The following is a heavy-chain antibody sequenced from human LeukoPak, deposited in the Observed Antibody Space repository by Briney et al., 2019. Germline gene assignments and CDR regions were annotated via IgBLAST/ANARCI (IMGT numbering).Heavy chain of an antibody. V-gene: IGHV1-8*01. D-gene: IGHD5-18*01. Sequence: ASVKVSCKASGYTFTSYDINWVRQATGQGLEWMGWMNPNSGNTGYAQKFQGRVTMTRNTSISTAYMELSSLRSEDTAVCYCARFGYSYGYIIDYWGQGTLVTVSS. CDR2: MNPNSGNT. CDR3: ARFGYSYGYIIDY. J-gene: IGHJ4*02. CDR1: GYTFTSYD.